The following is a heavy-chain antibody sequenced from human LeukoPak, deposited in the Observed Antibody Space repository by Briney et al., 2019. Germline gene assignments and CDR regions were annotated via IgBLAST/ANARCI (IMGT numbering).Heavy chain of an antibody. CDR1: GGSISSSSYY. Sequence: SETLSLTCTVSGGSISSSSYYWGWIRQPPGKGLEWIGSIYYSGSTYYSPSLRSRVTISVDTSKNQFSLKLSSVTAADTAVYYCARPFSYSSGWYYFDYWGQGTLVTVSS. CDR3: ARPFSYSSGWYYFDY. J-gene: IGHJ4*02. CDR2: IYYSGST. V-gene: IGHV4-39*01. D-gene: IGHD6-19*01.